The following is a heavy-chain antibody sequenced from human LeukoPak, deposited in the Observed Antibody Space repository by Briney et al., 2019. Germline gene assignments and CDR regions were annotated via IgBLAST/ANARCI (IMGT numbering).Heavy chain of an antibody. CDR1: GGTFSSYA. CDR3: ARDGPYYYDSSGYYRFDY. D-gene: IGHD3-22*01. CDR2: IIPIFGTA. J-gene: IGHJ4*02. V-gene: IGHV1-69*05. Sequence: ASVKVSCKASGGTFSSYAISWVRQAPGQGLEWMGRIIPIFGTANYAQKLQGRVTMTTDTSTSTAYMELRSLRSDDTAVYYCARDGPYYYDSSGYYRFDYWGQGTLVTVSS.